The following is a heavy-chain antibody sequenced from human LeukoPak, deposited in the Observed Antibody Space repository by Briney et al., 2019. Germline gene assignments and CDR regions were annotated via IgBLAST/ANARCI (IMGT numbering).Heavy chain of an antibody. D-gene: IGHD3-10*01. CDR3: ASHFSGNPPPDY. CDR2: INAGNGNT. J-gene: IGHJ4*01. CDR1: GYTFTSYA. V-gene: IGHV1-3*01. Sequence: GASVQVSCQASGYTFTSYAMHWVRQAPGQRLEWMGWINAGNGNTKYSQKFQGRVTITRDTSASTAYMELSSLRSEDTAVYYCASHFSGNPPPDYWGQGTLVTVSS.